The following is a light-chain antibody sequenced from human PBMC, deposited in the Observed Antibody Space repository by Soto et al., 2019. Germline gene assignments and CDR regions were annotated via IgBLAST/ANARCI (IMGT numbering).Light chain of an antibody. CDR3: QRSYSTLT. CDR1: QSISSY. Sequence: DIQMTQSPSSLSASVGDRVTITCRASQSISSYLNWYQQKPGKAPKLLIYAASSLQSGVPSRFSGSGSGTDFTLTISSLQPEDVATYYCQRSYSTLTFGQGTRLEIK. CDR2: AAS. V-gene: IGKV1-39*01. J-gene: IGKJ5*01.